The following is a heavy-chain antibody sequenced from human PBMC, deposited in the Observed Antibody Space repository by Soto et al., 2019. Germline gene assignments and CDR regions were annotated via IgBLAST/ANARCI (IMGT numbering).Heavy chain of an antibody. Sequence: PGGSLRLSCAASGFTFSSYGMHWVRQAPGKGLEWVAVIWYDGSNKYYADSVKGRFTINPDTSKNQFSLQLNSVTPEDTAVYYCARDDHNPPSGWYDYYYGMDVWGQGTTVTVSS. CDR2: IWYDGSNK. V-gene: IGHV3-33*01. CDR3: ARDDHNPPSGWYDYYYGMDV. J-gene: IGHJ6*02. CDR1: GFTFSSYG. D-gene: IGHD6-19*01.